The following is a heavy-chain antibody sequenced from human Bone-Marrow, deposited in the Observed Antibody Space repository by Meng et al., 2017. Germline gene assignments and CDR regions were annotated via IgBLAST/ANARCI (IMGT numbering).Heavy chain of an antibody. J-gene: IGHJ5*02. V-gene: IGHV4-34*01. D-gene: IGHD3-22*01. CDR3: ARGSQRNDYYDSSGYFVDP. Sequence: SETLSLTCTVSGGSISSYYWSWIRQPAGKGLEWIGEINHSGSTNYNPSLKSRVTISVDTSKNQFSLKLSSVTAADTAVYYCARGSQRNDYYDSSGYFVDPWGQGTLVTVSS. CDR1: GGSISSYY. CDR2: INHSGST.